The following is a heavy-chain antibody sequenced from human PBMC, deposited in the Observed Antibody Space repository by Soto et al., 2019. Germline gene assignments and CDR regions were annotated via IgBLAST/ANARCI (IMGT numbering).Heavy chain of an antibody. CDR3: ARGAYYYDSSGYLRPYNWFDP. CDR2: IYSGGST. D-gene: IGHD3-22*01. Sequence: GGSLRLSGAASGFTVSSNYMSWVRQAPGKGLEWVSVIYSGGSTYYADSVKGRFTISRDNSKNTLYLQMNSLRAEDTVVYYCARGAYYYDSSGYLRPYNWFDPWGQGTLVTVS. V-gene: IGHV3-53*01. CDR1: GFTVSSNY. J-gene: IGHJ5*02.